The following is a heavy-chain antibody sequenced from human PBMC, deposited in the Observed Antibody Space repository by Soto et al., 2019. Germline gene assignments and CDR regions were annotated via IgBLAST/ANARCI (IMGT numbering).Heavy chain of an antibody. J-gene: IGHJ5*02. Sequence: GGSLRLSCAASGFTFSSFSMNWVRQAPGKGLEWVSYISSSSNTIYYADSVKGRFTISRDNAKNSLYLQVNSLGADDTAVYYCARCSRYYDFWSGYENWFDPWGQGTLVTVSS. CDR3: ARCSRYYDFWSGYENWFDP. D-gene: IGHD3-3*01. CDR1: GFTFSSFS. CDR2: ISSSSNTI. V-gene: IGHV3-48*01.